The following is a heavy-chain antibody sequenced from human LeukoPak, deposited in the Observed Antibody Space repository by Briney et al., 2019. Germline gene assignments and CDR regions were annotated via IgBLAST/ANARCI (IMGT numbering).Heavy chain of an antibody. D-gene: IGHD3-10*01. CDR2: IYYSGST. J-gene: IGHJ2*01. CDR1: GGSISSGGYY. CDR3: ARDRVYYYGSTRNWYFDL. Sequence: SETLSLTCTVSGGSISSGGYYWSWIRQPPGKGLEWIGYIYYSGSTNYNPSLKSRVTISVDTSKNQFSLKLSSVTAADTAVYYCARDRVYYYGSTRNWYFDLWGRGTLVTVSS. V-gene: IGHV4-61*08.